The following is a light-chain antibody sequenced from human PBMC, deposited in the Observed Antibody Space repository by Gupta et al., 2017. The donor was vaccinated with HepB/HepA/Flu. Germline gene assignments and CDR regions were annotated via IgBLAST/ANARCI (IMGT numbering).Light chain of an antibody. J-gene: IGLJ1*01. CDR3: QSYDNSLSGYV. Sequence: QSVLPQPPSVSGAPGQRVTISCTGSRANIGAGYSVDWYQQLPGTAPKLGIFGNNNRLSVGPDRFSGSKSVTAASLAITGLQTEDEDDYYCQSYDNSLSGYVFGTGTKVTVL. V-gene: IGLV1-40*01. CDR2: GNN. CDR1: RANIGAGYS.